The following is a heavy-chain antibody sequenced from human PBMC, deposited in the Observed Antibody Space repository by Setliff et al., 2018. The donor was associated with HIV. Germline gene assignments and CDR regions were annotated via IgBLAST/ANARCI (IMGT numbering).Heavy chain of an antibody. Sequence: ASVKVSCKASGYTFTGYYMHWVRQAPGQGLEWMGRINPNSGGTNYAQKFQGRVTMTRDTSISTAYMELSRLRSDDTAVYYCAKGLRDYTIDFYLVGFDSWGQGTPVTVSS. CDR2: INPNSGGT. J-gene: IGHJ4*02. D-gene: IGHD3-16*01. CDR3: AKGLRDYTIDFYLVGFDS. CDR1: GYTFTGYY. V-gene: IGHV1-2*06.